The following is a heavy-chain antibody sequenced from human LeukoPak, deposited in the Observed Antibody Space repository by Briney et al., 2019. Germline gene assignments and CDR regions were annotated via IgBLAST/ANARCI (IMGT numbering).Heavy chain of an antibody. CDR2: IYYSGST. Sequence: PSETLSLTCTVSGGSISSYYWSWIRQPPGKGLEWIGYIYYSGSTNYNPSLESRVTISVDTSKNQFSLKLSSVTAADTAVYYCARVVYDILTGYPNWFDPWGQGTLVTVSS. J-gene: IGHJ5*02. CDR3: ARVVYDILTGYPNWFDP. V-gene: IGHV4-59*01. D-gene: IGHD3-9*01. CDR1: GGSISSYY.